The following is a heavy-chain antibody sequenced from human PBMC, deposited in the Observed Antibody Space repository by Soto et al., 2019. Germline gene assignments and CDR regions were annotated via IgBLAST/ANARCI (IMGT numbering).Heavy chain of an antibody. D-gene: IGHD6-13*01. CDR2: IYYSGST. CDR1: GGSISSGGYY. CDR3: ARDARMAAAATPPYYYYGMDV. Sequence: SETLSLTCTVSGGSISSGGYYWSWIRQHPGKGLEWIGYIYYSGSTYYNPSLKSRVTISVDTSKNQFSLKLSSVTAADTAVYYCARDARMAAAATPPYYYYGMDVWGQGTMVTVSS. V-gene: IGHV4-31*03. J-gene: IGHJ6*02.